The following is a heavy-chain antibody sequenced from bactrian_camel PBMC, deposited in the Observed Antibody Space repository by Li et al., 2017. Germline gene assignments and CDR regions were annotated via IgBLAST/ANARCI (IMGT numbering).Heavy chain of an antibody. CDR3: AARDVPRLATMILTRTEYHF. CDR1: GLTFSTYY. J-gene: IGHJ4*01. D-gene: IGHD4*01. CDR2: IYTDGITT. Sequence: HVQLVESGGGLVQPGGSLSLSCVASGLTFSTYYTNWVRQAPGKGLEWVTSIYTDGITTYHENSVKGRFTISRDNAKNTVYLQMNSLKPEDAAMYFCAARDVPRLATMILTRTEYHFWGQGTQVTVS. V-gene: IGHV3-2*01.